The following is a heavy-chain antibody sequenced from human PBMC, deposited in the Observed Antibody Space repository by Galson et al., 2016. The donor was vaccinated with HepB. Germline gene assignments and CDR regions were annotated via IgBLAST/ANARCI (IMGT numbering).Heavy chain of an antibody. Sequence: SLRLSCAVSGSTVSSNYMSWVRQAPGKGLEWVSVTYVGGTTSYADSVKGRFTVSRENSNNTLYLQVNSLRADDTAVYYCASGPYDSSSDYNYGMDVWGQGTTVTVSS. CDR1: GSTVSSNY. CDR3: ASGPYDSSSDYNYGMDV. CDR2: TYVGGTT. D-gene: IGHD3-3*01. V-gene: IGHV3-66*01. J-gene: IGHJ6*02.